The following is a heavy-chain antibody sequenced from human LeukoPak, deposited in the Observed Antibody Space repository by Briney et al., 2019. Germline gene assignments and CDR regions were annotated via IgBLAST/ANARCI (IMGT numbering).Heavy chain of an antibody. Sequence: PSETLSLTCTVSGDSISSTNYYWAWIRQPPGKGLEWIGSVYYSGSTYYNPSLKSRVTISVDTSKNQFSLNLRSVTAADTAVFHCARLYNKGWCFDYWSQGTLVTVSA. V-gene: IGHV4-39*01. CDR3: ARLYNKGWCFDY. J-gene: IGHJ4*02. CDR1: GDSISSTNYY. CDR2: VYYSGST. D-gene: IGHD6-19*01.